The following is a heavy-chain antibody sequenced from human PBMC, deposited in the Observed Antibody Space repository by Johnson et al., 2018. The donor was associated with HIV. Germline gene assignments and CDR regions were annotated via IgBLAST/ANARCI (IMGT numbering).Heavy chain of an antibody. J-gene: IGHJ3*02. Sequence: VQLVESGGSLVQPGGSLRLSCAASGFTVSSNYMSWVRQAPGKGLEWVSAIGASGGRTFYADSVKGRFTISRDNSKNTLYLQMNSLRAEDTAVYYCAKDRTMIVVVTIDAFDIWGQGTMVTVSS. CDR1: GFTVSSNY. CDR2: IGASGGRT. D-gene: IGHD3-22*01. V-gene: IGHV3-23*04. CDR3: AKDRTMIVVVTIDAFDI.